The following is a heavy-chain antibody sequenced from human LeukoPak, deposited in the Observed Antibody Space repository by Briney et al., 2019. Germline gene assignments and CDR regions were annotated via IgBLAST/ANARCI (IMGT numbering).Heavy chain of an antibody. D-gene: IGHD6-19*01. CDR3: ARASSGWYNWFDP. CDR1: GFTFSSYS. CDR2: ISSSSTI. J-gene: IGHJ5*02. Sequence: GGSLRLSCAASGFTFSSYSMNWVRQAPGKGLEWVSYISSSSTIYYADSVKGRFTISRDNAKNSLYLQMNSLRAEDTAVYYCARASSGWYNWFDPWGQGTLVTVSS. V-gene: IGHV3-48*04.